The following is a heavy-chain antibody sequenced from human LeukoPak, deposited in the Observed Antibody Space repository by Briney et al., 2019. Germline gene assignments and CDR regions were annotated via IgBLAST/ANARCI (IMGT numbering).Heavy chain of an antibody. CDR2: KSYDGSNV. CDR1: GFTLSSYG. Sequence: GRSLRLSCAASGFTLSSYGMHWVRQPPGKGLEWVTVKSYDGSNVYYADSVKGRFTISRDNSMQTVYLQMNSLRPEDTAVYYCAKGSTRGFYYFDNWGQGTLVTVSS. J-gene: IGHJ4*02. D-gene: IGHD5-24*01. CDR3: AKGSTRGFYYFDN. V-gene: IGHV3-30*18.